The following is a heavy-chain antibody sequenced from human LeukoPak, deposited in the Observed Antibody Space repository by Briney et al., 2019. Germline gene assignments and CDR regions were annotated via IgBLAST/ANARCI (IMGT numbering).Heavy chain of an antibody. J-gene: IGHJ6*03. CDR2: INHSGST. D-gene: IGHD6-6*01. V-gene: IGHV4-34*01. CDR3: ARGTPGGYSSSLNYYYYYYMDV. CDR1: GGSFSGYY. Sequence: SETLSLTCAVYGGSFSGYYWSWIRQPPGKGLEWIGEINHSGSTNYNPSLKSRVTISVDTSKNQFSLKLSSVTAADTAVYYCARGTPGGYSSSLNYYYYYYMDVWGKGTTVTVSS.